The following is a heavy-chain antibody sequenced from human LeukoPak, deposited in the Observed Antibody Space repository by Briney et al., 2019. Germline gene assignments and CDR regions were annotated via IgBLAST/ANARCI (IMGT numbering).Heavy chain of an antibody. D-gene: IGHD5-12*01. CDR1: GFSLNSYA. J-gene: IGHJ4*02. V-gene: IGHV3-23*01. Sequence: GGSLRLSCAASGFSLNSYAMTWVRQAPGKGLEWVSIIIGSSGSTFYADSVKGRFTISRDNSKNTLYLQMNSLRVEDTAVYYCAKGGYDYVEVAYFDFWGQGTLVTVSS. CDR3: AKGGYDYVEVAYFDF. CDR2: IIGSSGST.